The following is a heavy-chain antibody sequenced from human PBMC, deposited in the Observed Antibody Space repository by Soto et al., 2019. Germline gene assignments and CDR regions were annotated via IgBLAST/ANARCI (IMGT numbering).Heavy chain of an antibody. CDR2: ISAYNGNT. CDR3: ARHGSWGATAYYGMDV. CDR1: GYTFTSYG. Sequence: QVPLVQSGAEVKKPGASVKVSCKASGYTFTSYGISWVRQAPGQGLEWMGWISAYNGNTNYAQKLQGRVTMTTDTSTSPAYMELRSLRSDDTAVYYCARHGSWGATAYYGMDVWGQGTTVTVSS. D-gene: IGHD1-26*01. J-gene: IGHJ6*02. V-gene: IGHV1-18*01.